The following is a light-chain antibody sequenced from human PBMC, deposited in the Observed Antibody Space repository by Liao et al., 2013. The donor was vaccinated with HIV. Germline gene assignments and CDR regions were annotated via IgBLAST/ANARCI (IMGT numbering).Light chain of an antibody. V-gene: IGLV3-21*01. CDR3: QAWDSSTVV. J-gene: IGLJ2*01. Sequence: SYVLTQPPSVSVAPGETAGITCGGNNIGSQSVHWYQQKPGQAPILVIRNDGDRPSGIPERFSGSNSGNTATLTISGTQAMDEADYYCQAWDSSTVVFGGGTKLTVL. CDR2: NDG. CDR1: NIGSQS.